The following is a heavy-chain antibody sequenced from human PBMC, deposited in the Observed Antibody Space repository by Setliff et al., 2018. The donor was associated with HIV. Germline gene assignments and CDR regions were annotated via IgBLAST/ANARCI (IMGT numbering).Heavy chain of an antibody. CDR3: AREYSSSSGGGAFDY. J-gene: IGHJ4*02. D-gene: IGHD6-6*01. Sequence: ASVKVSCKASGYTFTSYYMHWVRRAPGQGLEWMGIINPSGGSTSYAQKFQGRVTMTRDTSTSTVYMELSSLRSEDTAVYYCAREYSSSSGGGAFDYWGQGTLVTVSS. CDR2: INPSGGST. V-gene: IGHV1-46*01. CDR1: GYTFTSYY.